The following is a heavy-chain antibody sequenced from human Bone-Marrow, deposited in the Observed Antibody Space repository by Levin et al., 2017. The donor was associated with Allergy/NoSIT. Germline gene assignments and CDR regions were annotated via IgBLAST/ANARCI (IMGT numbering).Heavy chain of an antibody. CDR3: ARGGEVPSQYYLDY. V-gene: IGHV4-34*01. CDR1: GESFSGYF. J-gene: IGHJ4*02. Sequence: ASETLSLTCAVNGESFSGYFWTWIRQSPGRGLEWIGQINFNGITTYNPSLKSRVILSVDPTKKQFSLKLNYLTAADTAVYFCARGGEVPSQYYLDYWGQGTLVTVS. D-gene: IGHD1-1*01. CDR2: INFNGIT.